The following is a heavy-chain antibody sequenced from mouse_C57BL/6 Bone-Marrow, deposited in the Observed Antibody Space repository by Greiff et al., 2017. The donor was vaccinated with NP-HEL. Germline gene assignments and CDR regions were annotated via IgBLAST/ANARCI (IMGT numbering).Heavy chain of an antibody. D-gene: IGHD1-1*01. CDR1: GYTFTSYW. CDR3: ASPHYYGSSLMDY. J-gene: IGHJ4*01. CDR2: IHPNSGST. Sequence: QVQLQQPGAELVKPGASVKLSCKASGYTFTSYWMHWVKQRPGQGLEWIGMIHPNSGSTNYNEKFKSKATLTVDKSSSTAYMQLSSLTSEDSAVYYCASPHYYGSSLMDYWGQGTSVTVSS. V-gene: IGHV1-64*01.